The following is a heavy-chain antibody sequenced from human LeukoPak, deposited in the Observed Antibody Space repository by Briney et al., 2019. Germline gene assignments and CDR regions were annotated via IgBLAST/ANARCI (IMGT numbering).Heavy chain of an antibody. D-gene: IGHD4-11*01. CDR2: ISSRTTPI. J-gene: IGHJ4*02. Sequence: GGSLRLSCAASGFTFSSYSMTWVRQAPGKGLEWVSYISSRTTPIYYAYSVKGRFTISRDNAKNSLYLQMNSLRAEDTAVYYCAREMTTLTTNFDYWGQGTLVTVSS. CDR3: AREMTTLTTNFDY. CDR1: GFTFSSYS. V-gene: IGHV3-48*01.